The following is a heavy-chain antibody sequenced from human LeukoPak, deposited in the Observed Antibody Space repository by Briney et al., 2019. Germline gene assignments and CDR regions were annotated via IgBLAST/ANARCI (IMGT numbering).Heavy chain of an antibody. V-gene: IGHV3-21*01. CDR2: ISGSSSYI. Sequence: GGSLRLSCAASGFTFSSYSMNWVRQAPGKGLEWVSSISGSSSYIYYADSVKGRFTISRHNTKNSVYLQMNNLRPEDTAVYYCARGLDWGRGTMVTVYS. J-gene: IGHJ3*01. CDR3: ARGLD. CDR1: GFTFSSYS.